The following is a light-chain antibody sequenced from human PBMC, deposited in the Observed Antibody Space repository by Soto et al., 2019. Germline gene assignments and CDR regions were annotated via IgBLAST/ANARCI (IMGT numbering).Light chain of an antibody. J-gene: IGLJ2*01. CDR3: CSYAGSSTPHVV. V-gene: IGLV2-23*01. CDR2: EGG. Sequence: QSVLTQPASVSGSPGQSITISCTGTSSDVGSYNLVSWYQQHPGKAPKLMIYEGGKRPSGVSNRFSGSKSGNTASLTISGLQAEDEADYYCCSYAGSSTPHVVFGGGTKLTVL. CDR1: SSDVGSYNL.